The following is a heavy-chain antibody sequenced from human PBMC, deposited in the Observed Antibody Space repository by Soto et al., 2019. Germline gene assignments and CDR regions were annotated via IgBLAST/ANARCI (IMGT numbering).Heavy chain of an antibody. CDR3: ARVRDWFAP. Sequence: PSEPLSLTCPVSGGSIIIGGYYWSWIRQHPGKGLKWIGYIYYSGSTYYTPSLKSRVTISVDTSKNHFSLRLTSVTAADTAVYYWARVRDWFAPWGQGTLVTVSS. J-gene: IGHJ5*02. CDR2: IYYSGST. D-gene: IGHD3-3*01. CDR1: GGSIIIGGYY. V-gene: IGHV4-31*03.